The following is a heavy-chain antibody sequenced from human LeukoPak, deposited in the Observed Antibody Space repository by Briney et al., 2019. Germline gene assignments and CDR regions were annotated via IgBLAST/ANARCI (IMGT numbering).Heavy chain of an antibody. Sequence: GGSLRLSCAASGFTFSSYSMDWVRQAPGKGLEWVSSISSGGNYIYYADSVKGRFTISRDNAKNSLYLQMNSLRDEDTAVYYCARDLHYDSSGYFGWGQGTLVTVSS. D-gene: IGHD3-22*01. CDR1: GFTFSSYS. CDR2: ISSGGNYI. V-gene: IGHV3-21*01. CDR3: ARDLHYDSSGYFG. J-gene: IGHJ4*02.